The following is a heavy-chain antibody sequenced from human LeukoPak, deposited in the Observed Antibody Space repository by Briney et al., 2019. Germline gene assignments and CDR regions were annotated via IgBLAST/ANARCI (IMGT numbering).Heavy chain of an antibody. D-gene: IGHD6-13*01. CDR2: ISYDGSNK. J-gene: IGHJ6*02. CDR3: ATEVKAAAGIDTGSYYYNGMDV. CDR1: GFTLSSYG. V-gene: IGHV3-30*03. Sequence: GGSLRLSCAASGFTLSSYGMHWVRQAPGKGLEWVAVISYDGSNKYYADSVKGRFTISRDNSKNTLYLQMNSLRTEDTAVYFCATEVKAAAGIDTGSYYYNGMDVWGQGTTVTVSS.